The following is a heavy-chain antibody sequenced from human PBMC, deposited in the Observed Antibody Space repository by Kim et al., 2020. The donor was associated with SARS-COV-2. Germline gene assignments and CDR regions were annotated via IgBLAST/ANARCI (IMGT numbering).Heavy chain of an antibody. CDR1: GFTFDDYA. CDR2: ISWNSGSI. D-gene: IGHD6-6*01. CDR3: AKEGSIAARTYYYYGMDV. Sequence: GGSLRLSCAASGFTFDDYAMHWVRQAPGKGLEWVSGISWNSGSIGYADSVKGRFTISRDNAKNSLYLQMNSLRAEDTALYYCAKEGSIAARTYYYYGMDVWGQGTTVTVSS. V-gene: IGHV3-9*01. J-gene: IGHJ6*02.